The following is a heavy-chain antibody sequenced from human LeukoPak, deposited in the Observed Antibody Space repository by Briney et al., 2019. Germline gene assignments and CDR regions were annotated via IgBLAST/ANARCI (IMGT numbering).Heavy chain of an antibody. V-gene: IGHV1-24*01. CDR1: GYTLTELS. Sequence: ASVKVSCKVSGYTLTELSMHWVRQAPGKGLEWMGGFDPEDGETIYAQKFQGRVTMTRDTSISTAYMELSRLRSDDTAVYYCARVEGYYYDSSGPNPWDYYGMDVWGQGTTVTVSS. J-gene: IGHJ6*02. CDR3: ARVEGYYYDSSGPNPWDYYGMDV. CDR2: FDPEDGET. D-gene: IGHD3-22*01.